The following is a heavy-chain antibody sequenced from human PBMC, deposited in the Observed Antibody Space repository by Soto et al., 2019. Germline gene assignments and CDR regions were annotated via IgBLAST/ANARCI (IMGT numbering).Heavy chain of an antibody. CDR2: ISGSGGST. J-gene: IGHJ3*02. V-gene: IGHV3-23*01. Sequence: GGSLRLSCVASGFTFSSYAMSWVRQAPGKGLEWVSAISGSGGSTYYADSVKGRFTISRDNSKNTLYLQMNSLRAEDTAVYYCAKGNLRFLEWLLPQDAFDIWGQGTMVTVSS. D-gene: IGHD3-3*01. CDR3: AKGNLRFLEWLLPQDAFDI. CDR1: GFTFSSYA.